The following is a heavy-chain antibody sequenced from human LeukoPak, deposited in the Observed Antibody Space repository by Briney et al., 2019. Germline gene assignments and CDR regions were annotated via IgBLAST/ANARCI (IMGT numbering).Heavy chain of an antibody. CDR2: IKQDGSEK. V-gene: IGHV3-7*03. Sequence: GGSLRLSCAASGFTLSSYAMSWVRQAPGKGLEWVANIKQDGSEKYYVDSVKGRFTISRDNAKNSLYLQMNSLRAEDTAVYYCARPPYYYDSSGYYGIDYWGQGTLVTVSS. CDR1: GFTLSSYA. D-gene: IGHD3-22*01. J-gene: IGHJ4*02. CDR3: ARPPYYYDSSGYYGIDY.